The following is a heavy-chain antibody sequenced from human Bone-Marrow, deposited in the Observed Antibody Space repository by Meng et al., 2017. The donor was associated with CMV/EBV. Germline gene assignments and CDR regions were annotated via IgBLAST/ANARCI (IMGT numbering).Heavy chain of an antibody. V-gene: IGHV4-31*02. Sequence: SCTVSGGSISSGGYYWSWIRQHPEKGLEWIGYIYYSGSTYYNPSLKSRVTISVDTSKNQFSLKLSSVTAADTAVYYCAREVVPAAITANWFDPWGQGTLVTVSS. CDR3: AREVVPAAITANWFDP. CDR1: GGSISSGGYY. D-gene: IGHD2-2*01. CDR2: IYYSGST. J-gene: IGHJ5*02.